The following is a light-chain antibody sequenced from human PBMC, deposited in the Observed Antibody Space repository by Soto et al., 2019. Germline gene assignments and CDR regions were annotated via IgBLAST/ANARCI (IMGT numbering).Light chain of an antibody. CDR3: SSYAGSNNLV. J-gene: IGLJ2*01. CDR2: EVT. Sequence: QSAVTQPPSASGSPGQSVTISCTGTSSDVGGYNYVSWYQQYPGKAPKLMIYEVTKRPSGVPDRFSGSKSGNTASLTVSGLQAEDEADYYCSSYAGSNNLVFGGGTKLTVL. CDR1: SSDVGGYNY. V-gene: IGLV2-8*01.